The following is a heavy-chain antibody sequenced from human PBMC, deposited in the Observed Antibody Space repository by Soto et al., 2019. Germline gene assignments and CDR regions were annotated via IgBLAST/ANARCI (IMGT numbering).Heavy chain of an antibody. CDR2: INPSGST. Sequence: QVQLVQSGAEVKKPGASVKVSCKASGYTFTSYYMHWVRQAPGQGLEWMGIINPSGSTSYAQKFQGRVTMTRDTSTSTVYMELSSVRSEDTAVYYCARVYCSGGSCYSIDYWGQGTLVTVSS. J-gene: IGHJ4*02. CDR1: GYTFTSYY. V-gene: IGHV1-46*03. CDR3: ARVYCSGGSCYSIDY. D-gene: IGHD2-15*01.